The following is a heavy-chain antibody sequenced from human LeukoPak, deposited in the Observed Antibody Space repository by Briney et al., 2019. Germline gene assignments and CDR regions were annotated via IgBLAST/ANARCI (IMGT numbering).Heavy chain of an antibody. CDR1: GYTFTSYY. D-gene: IGHD2-2*01. CDR2: INPSGGST. CDR3: ARDCSSTSCYQAAFDY. Sequence: ASVKVSCKASGYTFTSYYMHWVRQAPGQGLEWMGIINPSGGSTSYAQKFQGRVTMTRDTSTSTAYMGLSSLRSEDTAVYYCARDCSSTSCYQAAFDYWGQGTLVTVSS. V-gene: IGHV1-46*01. J-gene: IGHJ4*02.